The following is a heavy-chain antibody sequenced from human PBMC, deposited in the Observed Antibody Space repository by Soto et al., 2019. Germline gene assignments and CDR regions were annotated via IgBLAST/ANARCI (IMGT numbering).Heavy chain of an antibody. V-gene: IGHV1-3*01. J-gene: IGHJ4*02. CDR3: ATALRFVGYLRKR. CDR1: GYTLTTYP. Sequence: DSGKVSCKASGYTLTTYPLHWVRQAPGQSLEWMGYITGASGDTRYSQKFHDRVTITRDTSANTAYLELNSLTSEDTAVYYCATALRFVGYLRKRWGQGALVTVSS. CDR2: ITGASGDT. D-gene: IGHD3-3*01.